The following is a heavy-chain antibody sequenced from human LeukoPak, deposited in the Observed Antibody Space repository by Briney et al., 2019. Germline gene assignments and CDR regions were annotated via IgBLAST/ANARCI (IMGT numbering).Heavy chain of an antibody. V-gene: IGHV1-2*02. CDR2: IDPNSGGT. CDR3: ATLPGYCSGGSCYPYYYYGMDV. J-gene: IGHJ6*02. CDR1: GYTFTGYY. Sequence: ASVKVSCKASGYTFTGYYMHWVRQAPGQGLEWMGWIDPNSGGTNHAQKFQGRVTMTRDTSISTAYMELSRLRSDDTAVYYCATLPGYCSGGSCYPYYYYGMDVWGQGTTVTVSS. D-gene: IGHD2-15*01.